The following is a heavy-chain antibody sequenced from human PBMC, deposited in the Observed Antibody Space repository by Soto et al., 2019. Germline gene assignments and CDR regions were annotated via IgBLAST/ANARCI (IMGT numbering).Heavy chain of an antibody. Sequence: QVLLQESGPGLVQPSGTLSLSCAVSGGSISSNYFWGWVRQPPGKGLEWVGDISHSGSVNYNPSLKSRVTISIHKSKNQFPLKLNSVTAADSAVYYCARSFGWYAIDYWGQGTLVIVSS. V-gene: IGHV4-4*02. CDR2: ISHSGSV. J-gene: IGHJ4*02. D-gene: IGHD6-19*01. CDR3: ARSFGWYAIDY. CDR1: GGSISSNYF.